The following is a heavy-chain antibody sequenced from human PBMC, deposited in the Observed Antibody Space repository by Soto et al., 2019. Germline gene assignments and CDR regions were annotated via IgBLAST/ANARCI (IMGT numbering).Heavy chain of an antibody. CDR3: TIFGVVLIQNWFDP. J-gene: IGHJ5*02. CDR1: GFTFSSYA. D-gene: IGHD3-3*01. Sequence: EVQLLESGGGLVQPGGSLRLSCAASGFTFSSYAMSWVRQAPGKGLEWVSAISGSGGSTYYADSVKGRFTISRDNSKNTLYLQLNSLRAEDTAVYYCTIFGVVLIQNWFDPWGQGTLVTVSS. CDR2: ISGSGGST. V-gene: IGHV3-23*01.